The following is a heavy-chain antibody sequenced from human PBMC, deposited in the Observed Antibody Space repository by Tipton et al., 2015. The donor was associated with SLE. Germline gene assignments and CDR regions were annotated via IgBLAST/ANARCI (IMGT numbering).Heavy chain of an antibody. CDR1: GGSISSSSYY. D-gene: IGHD4-17*01. CDR2: IYYSGST. CDR3: ASPIGDPDAFDI. V-gene: IGHV4-39*07. J-gene: IGHJ3*02. Sequence: TLSLTCTVSGGSISSSSYYWGWIRQPPGKGLEWIGSIYYSGSTYYNPSLKSRVTTSVDTSKNQFSLKLSSVTAADTAVYYCASPIGDPDAFDIWGQGTMVTVSS.